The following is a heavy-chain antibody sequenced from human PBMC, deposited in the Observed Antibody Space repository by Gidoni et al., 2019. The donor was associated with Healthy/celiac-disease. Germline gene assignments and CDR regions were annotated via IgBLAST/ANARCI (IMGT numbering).Heavy chain of an antibody. J-gene: IGHJ4*02. Sequence: EVQLVESGGGLVKPGGSLRLYCAASGFTFSSYSMNWVRQAPGKGLEWVSSISSSSSYIYYADSVKGRFTISRDNAKNSLYLQMNSLRAEDTAVYYCARGHMGNYDFWSGYYTVGSYFDYWGQGTLVTVSS. V-gene: IGHV3-21*01. CDR2: ISSSSSYI. D-gene: IGHD3-3*01. CDR3: ARGHMGNYDFWSGYYTVGSYFDY. CDR1: GFTFSSYS.